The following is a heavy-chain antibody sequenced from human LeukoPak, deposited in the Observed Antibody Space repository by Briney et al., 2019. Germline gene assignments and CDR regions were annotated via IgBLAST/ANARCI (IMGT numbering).Heavy chain of an antibody. Sequence: GGSLRLSCAASGITLSRYDMHWVRQTTGEGLEWISAIGAAGDTYYSDSVKGRFTISTENARNSLYLQMNSLRAGDTAVYFCARGHGIWSGSRLANAFDIWGQGTMVTVSS. V-gene: IGHV3-13*04. J-gene: IGHJ3*02. CDR1: GITLSRYD. CDR3: ARGHGIWSGSRLANAFDI. CDR2: IGAAGDT. D-gene: IGHD3-3*01.